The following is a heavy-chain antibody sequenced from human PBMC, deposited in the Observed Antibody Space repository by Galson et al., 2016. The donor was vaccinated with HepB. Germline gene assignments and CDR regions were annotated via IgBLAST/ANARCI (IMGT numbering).Heavy chain of an antibody. CDR3: TKGSGDAGGKVALSVGS. J-gene: IGHJ4*02. D-gene: IGHD3-16*01. CDR2: ISDSGSRT. CDR1: GFTFSNYA. V-gene: IGHV3-23*01. Sequence: SLRLSCAASGFTFSNYAMGWVRQAPGKGLEWVSAISDSGSRTYYTASVKGRITISRDNSKNTLYLQMNTLRAEDTSRYYWTKGSGDAGGKVALSVGSWGQGTLVTVSS.